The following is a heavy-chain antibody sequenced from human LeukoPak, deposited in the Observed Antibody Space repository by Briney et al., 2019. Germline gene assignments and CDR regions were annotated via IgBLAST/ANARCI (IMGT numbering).Heavy chain of an antibody. V-gene: IGHV3-9*01. J-gene: IGHJ3*02. Sequence: GRSLRLSCAASGFTFDDYAMHWVRQATGKGLEWVSGISWNSGSIGYADSVKGRFTISRDNAKNSLYLQMNSLRAEDTALYYCAKDMDYGDYERAFDIWGQGTMVTVSS. CDR1: GFTFDDYA. D-gene: IGHD4-17*01. CDR2: ISWNSGSI. CDR3: AKDMDYGDYERAFDI.